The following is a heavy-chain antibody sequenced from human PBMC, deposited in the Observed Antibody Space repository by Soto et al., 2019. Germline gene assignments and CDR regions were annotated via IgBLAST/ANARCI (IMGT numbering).Heavy chain of an antibody. CDR3: AMGRDVTEGDVEDFQN. D-gene: IGHD2-21*01. Sequence: EVQLLESGGGLVQPGGSLRLSCAASGFTFSNYAMSWVRQAPGKGPEWVSTISKSGSRTYDVDSVKGRFTISRDNSKNTLLRQKHSRRVEARGMYYCAMGRDVTEGDVEDFQNWGQGTLVTVSS. V-gene: IGHV3-23*05. CDR1: GFTFSNYA. J-gene: IGHJ1*01. CDR2: ISKSGSRT.